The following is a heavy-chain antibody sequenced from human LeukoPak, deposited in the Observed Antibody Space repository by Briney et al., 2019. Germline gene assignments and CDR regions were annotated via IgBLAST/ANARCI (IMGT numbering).Heavy chain of an antibody. CDR1: GASITSDIFY. CDR2: IYYSGST. Sequence: PSETLSLTCTVSGASITSDIFYWNWIRQHPGKGLEWIGYIYYSGSTYYRPSLKSRVTISRDTSKNQFSLKLSSVTAADTAVYYCARGSLAGAYCGGDCFPLFDYWGQGTLVTVSS. CDR3: ARGSLAGAYCGGDCFPLFDY. J-gene: IGHJ4*02. D-gene: IGHD2-21*02. V-gene: IGHV4-31*03.